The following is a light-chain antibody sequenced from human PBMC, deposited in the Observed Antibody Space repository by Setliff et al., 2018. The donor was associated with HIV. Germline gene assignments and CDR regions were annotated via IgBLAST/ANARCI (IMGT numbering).Light chain of an antibody. V-gene: IGLV2-14*03. CDR2: DVS. Sequence: LTQPASVSGSPGQSITISCTGTSSDVGGYNYVSWYQQHPGKAPKLMIYDVSRRPSGVSDRFSGSNSGNTASLTISGLQAEDEADYYCNSFTGTGAYVFGTGTKVTVL. CDR1: SSDVGGYNY. J-gene: IGLJ1*01. CDR3: NSFTGTGAYV.